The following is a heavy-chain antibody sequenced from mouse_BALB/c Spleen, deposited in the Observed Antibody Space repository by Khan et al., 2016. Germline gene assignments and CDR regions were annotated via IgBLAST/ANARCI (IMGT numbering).Heavy chain of an antibody. D-gene: IGHD2-4*01. Sequence: VQLQQSGAELVKPGASVKLSCTVSGYNITDTYMHWVNQRPEQGLEWIGRIDPANGNTKYDPKFKDKATITADTSSNTAYLQLSRLTSEDTAVHYCSGGVYDYEFAYWGQGTLVTVSA. J-gene: IGHJ3*01. CDR2: IDPANGNT. CDR1: GYNITDTY. V-gene: IGHV14-3*02. CDR3: SGGVYDYEFAY.